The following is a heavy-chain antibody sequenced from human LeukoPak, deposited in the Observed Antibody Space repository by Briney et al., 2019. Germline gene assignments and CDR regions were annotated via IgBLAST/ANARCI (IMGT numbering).Heavy chain of an antibody. V-gene: IGHV4-59*01. CDR3: ARKIHDYMDV. CDR1: GGSISSYY. J-gene: IGHJ6*03. CDR2: IYYSGST. Sequence: KSSETLSLTCTVSGGSISSYYWSWLRQPPGKGLEWIGYIYYSGSTNYNPSLKSRVTISVDTSKNQFSLKLSSVTAADTAVYYCARKIHDYMDVWGKGTTVTVSS. D-gene: IGHD5-18*01.